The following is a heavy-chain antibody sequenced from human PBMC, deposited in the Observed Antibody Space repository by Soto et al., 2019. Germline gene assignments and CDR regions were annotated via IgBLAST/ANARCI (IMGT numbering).Heavy chain of an antibody. CDR1: GGSISSGKNF. Sequence: SETLSLTCTVSGGSISSGKNFWNWIRQSPGKGLEWIGYIHHSGSTYYNPSLKSRLTISVDTSKNQISLKLNSVTAEDTAVYYCATSSGPFDYWGQGTLVTVSS. V-gene: IGHV4-30-4*01. CDR3: ATSSGPFDY. CDR2: IHHSGST. J-gene: IGHJ4*02. D-gene: IGHD3-10*01.